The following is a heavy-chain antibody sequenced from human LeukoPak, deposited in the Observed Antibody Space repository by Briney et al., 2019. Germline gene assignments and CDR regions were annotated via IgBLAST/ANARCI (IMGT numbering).Heavy chain of an antibody. V-gene: IGHV3-23*01. CDR2: ITGSSAST. D-gene: IGHD3-10*01. CDR1: GFTFSSYA. Sequence: GGSLRLSCAASGFTFSSYAMTWVRQAPGKGLEWVSVITGSSASTDYADSVKGRFAISRDNSKTTLYLQMNSLRAEDTAVYFCAKDHTPFGSGSYSTRYYGMDVWGQGTTVIVSS. CDR3: AKDHTPFGSGSYSTRYYGMDV. J-gene: IGHJ6*02.